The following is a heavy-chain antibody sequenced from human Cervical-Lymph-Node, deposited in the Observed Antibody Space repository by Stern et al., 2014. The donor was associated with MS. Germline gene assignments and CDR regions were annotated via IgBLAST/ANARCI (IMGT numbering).Heavy chain of an antibody. Sequence: EVQLVESGAEVKKPGESLKISCKVSGYTFTSYWIGWVRQMPGKGLEWMAIIYPGDSDARYIPSFQGQVTISADKSITTAYLQWSSLKASDTAMYYCARPIYYGDNYYYFDYWGQGTLVTVSS. CDR3: ARPIYYGDNYYYFDY. J-gene: IGHJ4*02. V-gene: IGHV5-51*01. D-gene: IGHD4-23*01. CDR1: GYTFTSYW. CDR2: IYPGDSDA.